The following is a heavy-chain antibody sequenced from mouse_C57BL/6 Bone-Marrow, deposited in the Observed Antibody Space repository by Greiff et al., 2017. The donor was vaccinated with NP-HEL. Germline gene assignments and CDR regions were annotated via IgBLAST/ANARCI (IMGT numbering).Heavy chain of an antibody. D-gene: IGHD3-2*02. J-gene: IGHJ4*01. CDR3: ARSAQATSLY. V-gene: IGHV1-4*01. Sequence: QVQLQQSGAELARPGASVKMSCKASGYTFTSYTMHWVKQRPGQGLEWIGYINPSSGYTKYNQKFKDKATLTADKSSSTAYMQLSSLTSEDSAVYYCARSAQATSLYWGQGTSVTVSS. CDR1: GYTFTSYT. CDR2: INPSSGYT.